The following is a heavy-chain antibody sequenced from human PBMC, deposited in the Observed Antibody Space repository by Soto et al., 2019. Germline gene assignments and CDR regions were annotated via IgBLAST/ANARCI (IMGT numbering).Heavy chain of an antibody. Sequence: LSLTCTVSGGSISSYYWSWIRQPAGKGLEWIGRIYTSGSTNYNPSLKSRVTMSVDTSKNQFSLKLSSVTAADTAVYYCARVRIAARTGAYGMDVWGQGTTVTVSS. V-gene: IGHV4-4*07. D-gene: IGHD6-6*01. CDR3: ARVRIAARTGAYGMDV. CDR2: IYTSGST. J-gene: IGHJ6*02. CDR1: GGSISSYY.